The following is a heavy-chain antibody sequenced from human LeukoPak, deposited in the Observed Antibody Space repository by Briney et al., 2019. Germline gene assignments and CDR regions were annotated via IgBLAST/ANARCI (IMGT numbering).Heavy chain of an antibody. D-gene: IGHD3-22*01. Sequence: GGSLRLSCAASGFTFSSYAMHWVRQAPGKGLEWVAVISYDGSNKYYADSVKGRFTISRDNSKNTLYLQMNSLRAEDTAVYYCARDGDSSGYLGADDAFDIWGQGTTVTVSS. CDR2: ISYDGSNK. CDR1: GFTFSSYA. J-gene: IGHJ3*02. CDR3: ARDGDSSGYLGADDAFDI. V-gene: IGHV3-30-3*01.